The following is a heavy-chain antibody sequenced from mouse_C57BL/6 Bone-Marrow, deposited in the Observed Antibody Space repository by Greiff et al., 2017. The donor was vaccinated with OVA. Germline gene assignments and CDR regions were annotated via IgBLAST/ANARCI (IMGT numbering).Heavy chain of an antibody. V-gene: IGHV1-4*01. CDR2: INPSSGYT. D-gene: IGHD1-1*01. CDR3: ARSVYYYGRRDY. CDR1: GYTFTSST. J-gene: IGHJ2*01. Sequence: VQLQQSGAELARPGASVKMSCKASGYTFTSSTMHWVKQRPGQGLEWIGYINPSSGYTKYNQKFKDKATLTADKSSSTAYMQLSSLTSEDSAVYYCARSVYYYGRRDYWGQGTTLTVSS.